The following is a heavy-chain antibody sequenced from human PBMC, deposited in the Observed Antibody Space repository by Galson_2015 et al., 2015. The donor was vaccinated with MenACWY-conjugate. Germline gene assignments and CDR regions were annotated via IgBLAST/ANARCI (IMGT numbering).Heavy chain of an antibody. D-gene: IGHD2-21*02. V-gene: IGHV3-7*03. CDR1: GFTFSRYW. J-gene: IGHJ3*02. CDR3: ARDANPYCSGDCNADAFDI. CDR2: IRGDASRA. Sequence: SLRLSCAASGFTFSRYWMTWVRQAPGKGPEWVANIRGDASRANYADSVKGRFTISRDNAQNSLFLQMNSLRVEDTALYYCARDANPYCSGDCNADAFDIWGQGTTVTVSS.